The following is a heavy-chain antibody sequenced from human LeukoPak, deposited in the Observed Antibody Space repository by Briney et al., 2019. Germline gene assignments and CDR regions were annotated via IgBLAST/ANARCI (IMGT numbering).Heavy chain of an antibody. CDR3: ARLTPLYGLDY. CDR2: ISYTGNT. CDR1: GASINSGAYS. Sequence: SETLSPTCAVSGASINSGAYSWTWIRQRPGEGLEFIGNISYTGNTYFNPSLKSRVVFSVDTSKSHFSLRLTSVTAADTAFYYCARLTPLYGLDYWGQGILVTVSS. D-gene: IGHD2-2*02. J-gene: IGHJ4*02. V-gene: IGHV4-31*11.